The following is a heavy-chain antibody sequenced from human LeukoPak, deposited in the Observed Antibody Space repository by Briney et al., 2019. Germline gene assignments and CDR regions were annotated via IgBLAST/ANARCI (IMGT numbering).Heavy chain of an antibody. V-gene: IGHV3-21*01. CDR2: ISSSSSYI. Sequence: PGGALRLSCAASGFTFSSYSMNWVRQAPGKGLEWVSSISSSSSYIYYADSVKGRFTISRDNAKNSPYLQMNSLRAEDTAVYYCAREQTANWGWMDFDYWGQGTLVTVSS. CDR1: GFTFSSYS. D-gene: IGHD7-27*01. J-gene: IGHJ4*02. CDR3: AREQTANWGWMDFDY.